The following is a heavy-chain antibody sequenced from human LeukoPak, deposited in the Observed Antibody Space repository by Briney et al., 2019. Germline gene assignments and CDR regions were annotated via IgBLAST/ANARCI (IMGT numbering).Heavy chain of an antibody. D-gene: IGHD2-2*02. CDR3: ARCSRSSTDCYSEFDI. V-gene: IGHV3-20*04. CDR1: GSTFDDYG. Sequence: GGSLRLSCAASGSTFDDYGMSWVRQGPGKGLEWVSAINWNGDSTGYVDSVRGRFTISRDNAKKSLYLQMNSLRAEDTALYYCARCSRSSTDCYSEFDIWGQGTMVTVSS. CDR2: INWNGDST. J-gene: IGHJ3*02.